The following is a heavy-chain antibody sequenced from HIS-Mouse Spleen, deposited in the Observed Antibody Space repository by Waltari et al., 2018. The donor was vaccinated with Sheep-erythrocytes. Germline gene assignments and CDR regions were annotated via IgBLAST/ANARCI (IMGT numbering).Heavy chain of an antibody. J-gene: IGHJ3*02. V-gene: IGHV3-30-3*01. CDR2: ISYDGSNK. Sequence: QVQLVESGGGVVQPGRSLRLSWAASGFTFSSYAMHWVRQAPGQGLEGVPVISYDGSNKYYAESVKGRFTISRDNSKNTLYLQMNSLRAEDTAVYYCARGAFDIWGQGTMVTVSS. CDR3: ARGAFDI. CDR1: GFTFSSYA.